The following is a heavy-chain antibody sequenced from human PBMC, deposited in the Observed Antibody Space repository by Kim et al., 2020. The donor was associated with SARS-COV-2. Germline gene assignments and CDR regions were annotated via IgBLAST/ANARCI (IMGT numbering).Heavy chain of an antibody. D-gene: IGHD4-17*01. CDR3: SVRSDYGDYY. Sequence: SETLSPTCTVSGGSISSSSYYWGWIRQPPGKGLEWIGSIYYSGSTYYNPSLKSRVTISVDTSKNQFSLKLSSVTAADTAVYYCSVRSDYGDYYWGQGTLVTVSS. J-gene: IGHJ4*02. CDR1: GGSISSSSYY. CDR2: IYYSGST. V-gene: IGHV4-39*07.